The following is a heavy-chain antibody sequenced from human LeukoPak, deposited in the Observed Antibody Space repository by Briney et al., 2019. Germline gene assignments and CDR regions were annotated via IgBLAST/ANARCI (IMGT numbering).Heavy chain of an antibody. CDR2: ISAYNGNT. CDR3: ARYSGSPAYYYYGMDV. D-gene: IGHD1-26*01. J-gene: IGHJ6*02. V-gene: IGHV1-18*01. CDR1: GYTFTSYG. Sequence: ASVKVSCKASGYTFTSYGISWVRQAPGQGLEWMGWISAYNGNTNYAQKLQGRVTMTTDTSTSTAYMEPRSLRSDDTAVYYCARYSGSPAYYYYGMDVWGQGTTVTVSS.